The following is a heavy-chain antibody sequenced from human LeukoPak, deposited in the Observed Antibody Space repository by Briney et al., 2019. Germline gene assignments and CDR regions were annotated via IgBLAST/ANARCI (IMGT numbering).Heavy chain of an antibody. J-gene: IGHJ4*02. V-gene: IGHV3-48*01. CDR3: ARDGYNWGFGY. CDR1: GFTFSSYS. D-gene: IGHD1-1*01. CDR2: ISSISSTI. Sequence: PGGSLRLSCAASGFTFSSYSMNWVRQAPGKGLEWVSYISSISSTIYYADSVKGRFTISRDNANNSLYLQMNSLRAEDTAVYYCARDGYNWGFGYWGQGTLVTVSS.